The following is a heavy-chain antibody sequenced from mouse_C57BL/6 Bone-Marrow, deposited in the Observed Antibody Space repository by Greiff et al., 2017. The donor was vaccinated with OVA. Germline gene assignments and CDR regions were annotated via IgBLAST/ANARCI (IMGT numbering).Heavy chain of an antibody. CDR1: GYTFTSYW. D-gene: IGHD1-1*01. V-gene: IGHV1-55*01. CDR3: ARGNYYGSSYGWYFDV. CDR2: IYPGSGST. Sequence: QVQLQQPGAELVKPGASVKMSCKASGYTFTSYWITWVKQRPGQGLEWIGDIYPGSGSTNYNEKFKSKATLTVDTSSSTAYMRLSSLTSEDSAVYYCARGNYYGSSYGWYFDVWGTGTTVTVS. J-gene: IGHJ1*03.